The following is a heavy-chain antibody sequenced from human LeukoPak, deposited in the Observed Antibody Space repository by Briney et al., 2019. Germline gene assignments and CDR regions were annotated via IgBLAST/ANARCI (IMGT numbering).Heavy chain of an antibody. D-gene: IGHD3-3*01. CDR2: ISGSGGST. Sequence: GGSLRLSCAASGFTFSSYAMSWVRQAPGKGLEWVSAISGSGGSTYYADSAKGRFTISRDNSKNTLYLQMNSLRAGDTAVYYCATSPTIFGVVTPFDYWGQGTLVTVSS. V-gene: IGHV3-23*01. J-gene: IGHJ4*02. CDR3: ATSPTIFGVVTPFDY. CDR1: GFTFSSYA.